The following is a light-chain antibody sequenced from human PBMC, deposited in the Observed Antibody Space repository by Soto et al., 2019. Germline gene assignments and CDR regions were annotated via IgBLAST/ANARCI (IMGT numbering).Light chain of an antibody. CDR3: QQANSFPFT. J-gene: IGKJ4*01. CDR2: AAS. CDR1: QDISSW. Sequence: DIQMTQSPSSVSASVGDRVTITCRASQDISSWLAWYQQKPGKAPKLLIYAASSLPTGVPSRFSGSGSGTDFTLIISSLQPEDFATYYCQQANSFPFTFGGGTRVEIK. V-gene: IGKV1-12*01.